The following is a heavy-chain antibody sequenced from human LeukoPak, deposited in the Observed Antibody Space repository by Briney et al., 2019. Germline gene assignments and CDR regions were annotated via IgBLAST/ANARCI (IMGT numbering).Heavy chain of an antibody. D-gene: IGHD4-17*01. Sequence: GGSLRLSCAASGFTFSSYAMSWVRQAPGKGLEGFSAISGSGGSTYYADSVKGRFTISRDNSKNTLYLQMNSLRAEDTAVYYCAKYGDRLPGAFNFWGQGTMVTVSS. J-gene: IGHJ3*01. CDR2: ISGSGGST. V-gene: IGHV3-23*01. CDR3: AKYGDRLPGAFNF. CDR1: GFTFSSYA.